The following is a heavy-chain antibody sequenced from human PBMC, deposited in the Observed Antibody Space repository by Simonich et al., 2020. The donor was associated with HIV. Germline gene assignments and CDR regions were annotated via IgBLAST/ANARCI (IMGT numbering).Heavy chain of an antibody. Sequence: QVQLVQSGAEVKKPGASVKVSCKASGYTLTDYYIHWVRQAPGQGLEWLGWISPNSGATNYVQKCQGRVTMTRDTSISTVYMELSRLRSDDTAVFYCARAYYDILTGYLYFDYWGQGTLVTVSS. CDR2: ISPNSGAT. CDR3: ARAYYDILTGYLYFDY. CDR1: GYTLTDYY. V-gene: IGHV1-2*02. J-gene: IGHJ4*02. D-gene: IGHD3-9*01.